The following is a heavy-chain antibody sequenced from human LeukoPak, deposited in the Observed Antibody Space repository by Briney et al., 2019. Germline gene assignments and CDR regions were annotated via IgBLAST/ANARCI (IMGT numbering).Heavy chain of an antibody. CDR2: IYHSGST. J-gene: IGHJ4*02. CDR1: GGSISNYY. CDR3: ARDPRRRTGTLDY. V-gene: IGHV4-38-2*02. Sequence: SETLSLTCTVSGGSISNYYWGWIRQPPGKGLEWIGSIYHSGSTYYNPSLKSRVTISVDTSKNQFSLKLSSVTAADTAVYYCARDPRRRTGTLDYWGQGTLVTVSS. D-gene: IGHD1-1*01.